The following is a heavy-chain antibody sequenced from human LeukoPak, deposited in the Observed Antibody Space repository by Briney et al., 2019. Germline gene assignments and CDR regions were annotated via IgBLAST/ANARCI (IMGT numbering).Heavy chain of an antibody. V-gene: IGHV1-3*01. CDR2: INAGNGNT. J-gene: IGHJ4*02. D-gene: IGHD6-13*01. CDR1: GYTFTSYA. CDR3: ARGGNIAAAGTGDY. Sequence: ASVKVSCKASGYTFTSYAMHWVRQAPGQRLEWMGWINAGNGNTKYSQKFQGRVTITRDTSASTAYMELSSLRSEDTAVYYCARGGNIAAAGTGDYWGQGTLVTVSS.